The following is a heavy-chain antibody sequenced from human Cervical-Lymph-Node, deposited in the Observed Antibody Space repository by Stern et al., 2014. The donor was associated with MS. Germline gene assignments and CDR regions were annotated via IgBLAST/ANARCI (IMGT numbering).Heavy chain of an antibody. V-gene: IGHV3-30*01. CDR1: GFTFSSYA. D-gene: IGHD3-22*01. CDR3: ARGLPYYYDSSGYCLLDY. CDR2: ISYDGSNK. Sequence: VQLVESGGGVVQPGRSLRLSCAASGFTFSSYAMHWVRQAPGKWLEWVAVISYDGSNKYYADSVKGRFTISRDNSKNTLYLQMNSLRAEDTAVYYCARGLPYYYDSSGYCLLDYWGQGTLVTVSS. J-gene: IGHJ4*02.